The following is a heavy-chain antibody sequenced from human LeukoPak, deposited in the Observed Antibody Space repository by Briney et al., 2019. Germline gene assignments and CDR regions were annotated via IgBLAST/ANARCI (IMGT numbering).Heavy chain of an antibody. V-gene: IGHV3-30*14. J-gene: IGHJ3*02. CDR3: ARDDRTSDAFDI. CDR1: GFTFSSYA. Sequence: GGSLRLSCAASGFTFSSYAMHWVRQAPGKGLEWVAVISYDGSNKYYADSVKGRFTISRDNSKNTLYLQMNSLRAEDTAVYYCARDDRTSDAFDIWGQGTMVTVSS. CDR2: ISYDGSNK.